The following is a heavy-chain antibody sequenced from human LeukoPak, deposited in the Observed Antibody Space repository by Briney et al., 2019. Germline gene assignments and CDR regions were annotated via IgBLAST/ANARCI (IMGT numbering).Heavy chain of an antibody. D-gene: IGHD2-21*02. Sequence: SETLSLTCTVSGGSISSYYWSWIRQPPGQGLEWIGYIYYSGRTNYNPSLKSRVTISVDTSKNQFSLKLSSVTAADTAVYYCARDSCGGDCSFDYWGQGTLVTVSS. V-gene: IGHV4-59*01. CDR2: IYYSGRT. J-gene: IGHJ4*02. CDR3: ARDSCGGDCSFDY. CDR1: GGSISSYY.